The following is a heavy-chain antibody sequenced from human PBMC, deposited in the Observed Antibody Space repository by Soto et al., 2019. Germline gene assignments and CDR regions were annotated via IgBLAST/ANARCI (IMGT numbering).Heavy chain of an antibody. Sequence: PSETLSLTCALYGGSVGGYYWSWVRQPPGKGLEWIGEINHSGSITYAPSLKSRVTMSVDTSKNQFSLRLNSVTAADTAVYYCARGEVTTGVFWGQGTQVTVSS. CDR1: GGSVGGYY. D-gene: IGHD4-17*01. V-gene: IGHV4-34*01. J-gene: IGHJ4*02. CDR2: INHSGSI. CDR3: ARGEVTTGVF.